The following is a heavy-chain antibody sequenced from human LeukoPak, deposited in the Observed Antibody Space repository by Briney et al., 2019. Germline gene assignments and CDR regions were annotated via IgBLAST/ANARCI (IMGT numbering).Heavy chain of an antibody. V-gene: IGHV3-23*01. CDR3: AKNLYCGGGSCYPSALGMDV. J-gene: IGHJ6*02. Sequence: GGSLRLSCAVSGLTFNNYAMSWVRQAPGKGLEWVSAISKSGDHTYYAASAKGRFTIYRDNSKNTQYLQMNSLRAEDTAVYYCAKNLYCGGGSCYPSALGMDVWGQGTTVTVSS. D-gene: IGHD2-15*01. CDR1: GLTFNNYA. CDR2: ISKSGDHT.